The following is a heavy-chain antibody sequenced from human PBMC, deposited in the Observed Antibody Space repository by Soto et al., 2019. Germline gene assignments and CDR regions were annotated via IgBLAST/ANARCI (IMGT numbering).Heavy chain of an antibody. J-gene: IGHJ4*02. D-gene: IGHD6-19*01. Sequence: QVQLVESGGGVVQPGRSLRLSCAASGFTFSSYAMHWVRQAPGKGLEWVAVISYDGSNKYYADSVKGRFTISRDNSKNTLYLQMNSLRAEDTAVYYCARASKSPVRIAVAGKPIAYWGQGTLVTVSS. CDR1: GFTFSSYA. CDR3: ARASKSPVRIAVAGKPIAY. CDR2: ISYDGSNK. V-gene: IGHV3-30-3*01.